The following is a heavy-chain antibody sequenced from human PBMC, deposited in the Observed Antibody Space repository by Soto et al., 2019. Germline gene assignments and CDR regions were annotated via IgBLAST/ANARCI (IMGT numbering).Heavy chain of an antibody. CDR2: IYHSGST. CDR3: ARARGSVWSLPGIAAAGDY. Sequence: SETLSLTCAVSGGSISSSNWWSWVRQPPGKGLEWIGEIYHSGSTNYNPSLKSRVTISVDKSKNQFSLKLGSVTAADTAVYYCARARGSVWSLPGIAAAGDYWGQGTLVTVSS. V-gene: IGHV4-4*02. J-gene: IGHJ4*02. CDR1: GGSISSSNW. D-gene: IGHD6-13*01.